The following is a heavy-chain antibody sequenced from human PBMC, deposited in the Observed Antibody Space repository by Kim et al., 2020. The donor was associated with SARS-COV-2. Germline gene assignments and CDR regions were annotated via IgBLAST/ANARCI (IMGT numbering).Heavy chain of an antibody. D-gene: IGHD2-15*01. CDR3: AKYCGGVRCYQGFDY. V-gene: IGHV3-23*01. Sequence: ADSVKGRFTISRDNAQNTLYVQVNSLTAEDTAVYYCAKYCGGVRCYQGFDYWGQGTLVTVSS. J-gene: IGHJ4*02.